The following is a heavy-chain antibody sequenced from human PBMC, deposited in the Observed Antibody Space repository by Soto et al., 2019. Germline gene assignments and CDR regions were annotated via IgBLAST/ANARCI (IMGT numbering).Heavy chain of an antibody. CDR2: ISGSGGST. J-gene: IGHJ5*02. Sequence: HPGGSLRLSCAASGVPFSSYSMSWVRQAPGKGLEWVSAISGSGGSTYYADSVKGRFTISRDNSKNTLYLQMNSLRAEDTAVYYCANPAIVVVPAAPNWFDPWGQGTLVTVSS. CDR1: GVPFSSYS. D-gene: IGHD2-2*01. CDR3: ANPAIVVVPAAPNWFDP. V-gene: IGHV3-23*01.